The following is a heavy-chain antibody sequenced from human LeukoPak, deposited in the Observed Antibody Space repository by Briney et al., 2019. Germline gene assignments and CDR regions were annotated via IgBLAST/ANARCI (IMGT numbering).Heavy chain of an antibody. CDR3: ARALPPSVNTPWK. CDR1: GFTFSSYW. Sequence: HPGGSLRLSCAASGFTFSSYWMHWVRQAPGKELVWVSRISSDGSSTSYADSVKGRFTIFRDNAKNTLYLQMNSLGAEDTAVYYCARALPPSVNTPWKWGQGTQVTVSS. D-gene: IGHD1-1*01. J-gene: IGHJ4*02. V-gene: IGHV3-74*01. CDR2: ISSDGSST.